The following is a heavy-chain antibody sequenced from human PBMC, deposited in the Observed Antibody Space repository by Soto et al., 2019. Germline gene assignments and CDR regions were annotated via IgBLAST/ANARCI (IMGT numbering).Heavy chain of an antibody. J-gene: IGHJ5*01. D-gene: IGHD3-3*02. CDR2: FNPSDGST. Sequence: GASVKVSCKASGYTFTPHHMHWVRQAPGQGPEWMGIFNPSDGSTNYAQKLQGRVTISRDNGKNTVYLHMNSLRDEDSAVYFCAREHHFSNWFVYWGQGVLVTVSS. CDR1: GYTFTPHH. CDR3: AREHHFSNWFVY. V-gene: IGHV1-46*01.